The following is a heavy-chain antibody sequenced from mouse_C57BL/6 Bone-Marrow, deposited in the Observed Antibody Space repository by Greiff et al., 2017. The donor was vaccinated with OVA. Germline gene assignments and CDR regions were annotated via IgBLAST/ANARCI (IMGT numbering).Heavy chain of an antibody. J-gene: IGHJ4*01. CDR1: GYTFTSYG. CDR3: ARGGYARPPYAMDY. D-gene: IGHD3-3*01. V-gene: IGHV1-81*01. Sequence: VQLQQSGAELARPGASVKLSCKASGYTFTSYGISWVKQRTGQGLEWIGEIYPRSGNTYYNEKFKGKATLTADKSSSTAYMELRSLTSEDSAVYFCARGGYARPPYAMDYWGQGTSVTVSS. CDR2: IYPRSGNT.